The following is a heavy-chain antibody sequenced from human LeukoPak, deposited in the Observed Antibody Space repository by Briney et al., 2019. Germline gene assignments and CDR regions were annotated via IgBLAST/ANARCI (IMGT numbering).Heavy chain of an antibody. D-gene: IGHD6-13*01. CDR3: ARDPAGNRGNFDY. J-gene: IGHJ4*02. CDR2: IWYDGTDK. CDR1: GITFSHYG. Sequence: GSLRRSCTASGITFSHYGMHWVRQAPGRGLEWAAGIWYDGTDKYYADSVKGRFTISRDNSRNTLYLQMNSLRVEDTAMYSCARDPAGNRGNFDYWGQGTLVTVSS. V-gene: IGHV3-33*01.